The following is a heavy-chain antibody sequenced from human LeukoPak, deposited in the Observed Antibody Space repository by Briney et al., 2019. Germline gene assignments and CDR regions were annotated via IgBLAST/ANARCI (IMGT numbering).Heavy chain of an antibody. CDR1: GFTFSDYW. J-gene: IGHJ5*02. V-gene: IGHV3-74*01. D-gene: IGHD3-22*01. CDR2: INSDGINT. Sequence: GGSLRLSCAAPGFTFSDYWMSWVRQAPGKGLVWVSRINSDGINTSYADSVKGRFTISRDNAKNTLNLQMNSLRAEDTAVYYCARDLGQYYDTSDNWFDPWGQGTLVTVSS. CDR3: ARDLGQYYDTSDNWFDP.